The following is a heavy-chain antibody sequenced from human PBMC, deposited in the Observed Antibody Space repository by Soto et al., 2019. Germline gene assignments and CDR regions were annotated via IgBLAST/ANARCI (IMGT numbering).Heavy chain of an antibody. V-gene: IGHV1-69*01. CDR2: IIPIFGTP. Sequence: QVQLVQSGAEVKKPGSSVKVSCKASGGTFSSYAISWVRQAPGQGLEWMGGIIPIFGTPNYAQKFQGRVTITAGESTSTVYMELCSLSSEDTAVFYCASEYNWNSIYYGMDVWGQGTTVTVSS. D-gene: IGHD1-7*01. CDR1: GGTFSSYA. CDR3: ASEYNWNSIYYGMDV. J-gene: IGHJ6*02.